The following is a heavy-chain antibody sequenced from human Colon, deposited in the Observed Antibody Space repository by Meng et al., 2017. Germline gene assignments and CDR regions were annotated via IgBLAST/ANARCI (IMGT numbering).Heavy chain of an antibody. CDR3: TGGVPVVAFEN. V-gene: IGHV3-21*01. Sequence: GESLKISCAASGFTFSSYSMHWVRQTLGKGLEWVSSISRDSRDIFYADSVKGRFTISRDNAKNSLFLQMNSLRVEDTAVYYCTGGVPVVAFENWGQGKLVTVSS. J-gene: IGHJ4*02. CDR1: GFTFSSYS. D-gene: IGHD3-22*01. CDR2: ISRDSRDI.